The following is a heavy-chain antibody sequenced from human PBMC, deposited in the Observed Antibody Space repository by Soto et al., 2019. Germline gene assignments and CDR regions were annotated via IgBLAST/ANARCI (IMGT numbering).Heavy chain of an antibody. V-gene: IGHV3-74*01. Sequence: LRLSCAASGFTFSSYWMHWVRQAPGKGLVWVSRINSDGSSTSYADSVKGRFTISRDNAKNTLYLQMNSLRVEDTAVYYCARDGYCSGGSCYYYGMDVWGQGTTVTVSS. CDR2: INSDGSST. CDR1: GFTFSSYW. J-gene: IGHJ6*02. D-gene: IGHD2-15*01. CDR3: ARDGYCSGGSCYYYGMDV.